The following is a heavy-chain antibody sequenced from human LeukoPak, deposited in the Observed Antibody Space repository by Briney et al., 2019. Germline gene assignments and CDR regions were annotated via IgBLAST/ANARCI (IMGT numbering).Heavy chain of an antibody. D-gene: IGHD2-21*02. CDR3: ERGLPGGFDP. CDR1: GYTFSGYY. Sequence: ASVKVSCKASGYTFSGYYIHWVRQAPGQGLEWMGWINPNSGGTNYARKFQGRVTMTRDTSISTAYMELSRLRSDDRAVYYCERGLPGGFDPWGQGTLVTVSS. J-gene: IGHJ5*02. CDR2: INPNSGGT. V-gene: IGHV1-2*02.